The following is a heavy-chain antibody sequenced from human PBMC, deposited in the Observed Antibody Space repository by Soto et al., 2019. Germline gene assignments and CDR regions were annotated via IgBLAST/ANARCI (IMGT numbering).Heavy chain of an antibody. CDR1: GFTFSSYA. Sequence: EVQLLESGGGLVQPGGSLRLSCAASGFTFSSYAMSWVRQAPGKGLEWVSAIRGSGGSTYYADSVKGRFTISRDNSKNTLYLQMNSLSAEDTAVYYCANDPRTDRGIVVVVAATSTWFDPWGQGTLVTVSS. CDR2: IRGSGGST. D-gene: IGHD2-15*01. J-gene: IGHJ5*02. V-gene: IGHV3-23*01. CDR3: ANDPRTDRGIVVVVAATSTWFDP.